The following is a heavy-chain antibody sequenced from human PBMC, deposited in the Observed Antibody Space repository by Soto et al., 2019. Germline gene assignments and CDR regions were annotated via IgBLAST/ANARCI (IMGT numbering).Heavy chain of an antibody. J-gene: IGHJ4*02. D-gene: IGHD3-10*01. CDR3: ATLRVGFGELLTY. CDR1: GYSFTSYW. Sequence: GESLKISCKGSGYSFTSYWIGWVRQMPGKGLEWMGRIDPSDSYTNYSPSFQGHVTISADKSISTAYLQWSSLKASDTAMYYCATLRVGFGELLTYWGQGPLVTVSS. V-gene: IGHV5-10-1*01. CDR2: IDPSDSYT.